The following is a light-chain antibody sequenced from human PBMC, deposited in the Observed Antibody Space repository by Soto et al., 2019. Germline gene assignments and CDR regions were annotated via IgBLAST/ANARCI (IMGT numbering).Light chain of an antibody. CDR2: EVF. V-gene: IGLV2-11*01. CDR3: CAHAGSHTWV. CDR1: SSDVGRYDY. Sequence: QSALTQPRSVSGSPGQSVTISCTGTSSDVGRYDYVSWYRQDAGKAPKVIIYEVFQRPSGVPDRFSGSKSGNTASLTISGLQAEDEADYYCCAHAGSHTWVFGGGTQLTVL. J-gene: IGLJ3*02.